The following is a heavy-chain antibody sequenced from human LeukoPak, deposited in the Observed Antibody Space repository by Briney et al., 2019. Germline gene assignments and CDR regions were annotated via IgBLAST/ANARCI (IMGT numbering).Heavy chain of an antibody. V-gene: IGHV3-48*02. Sequence: SGGSLRLSCAVSGFTFSTKSMNWVRQASGKGLEWVSYITADSGTTYYADSVKGRFTISRDNAKNSLYLQMNSLRDEDTAVYYCASRDYFDYWGQGTLVTVSS. CDR3: ASRDYFDY. CDR1: GFTFSTKS. CDR2: ITADSGTT. J-gene: IGHJ4*02.